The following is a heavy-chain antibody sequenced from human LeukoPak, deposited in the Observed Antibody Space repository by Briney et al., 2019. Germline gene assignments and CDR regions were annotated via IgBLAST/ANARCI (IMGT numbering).Heavy chain of an antibody. J-gene: IGHJ4*02. D-gene: IGHD5-12*01. CDR1: GGTFSSYA. CDR3: ARTRRGGYSGYDLGGDY. CDR2: IIPIFGTA. Sequence: SVEVSCKASGGTFSSYAISWVRQAPGQGLKWMGGIIPIFGTANYAQKFQGRVTITTDESTSTAYMELSSLRSEDTAVYYCARTRRGGYSGYDLGGDYWGQGTLVTVSS. V-gene: IGHV1-69*05.